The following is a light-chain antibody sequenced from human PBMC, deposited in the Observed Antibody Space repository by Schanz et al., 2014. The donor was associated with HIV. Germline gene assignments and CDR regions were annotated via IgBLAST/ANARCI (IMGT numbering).Light chain of an antibody. J-gene: IGKJ2*01. CDR2: DAS. CDR1: QDVSTN. CDR3: QQYGRSQYT. V-gene: IGKV3D-15*01. Sequence: EIVMTQSPATLSVSPGERATLSCRASQDVSTNFAWYQHKPGQAPRLLIYDASTRATDIPPRFSGSGSGTDFTLTISSLEPEDSAVYYCQQYGRSQYTFGQGTKLEIK.